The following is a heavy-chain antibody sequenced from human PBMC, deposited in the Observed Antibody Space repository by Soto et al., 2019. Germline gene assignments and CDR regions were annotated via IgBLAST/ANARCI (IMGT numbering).Heavy chain of an antibody. Sequence: SETLSLTCTVSGGSISSYYWSWIRQPAGKGLEWIGRIYTSGSTNYNPSLKSRVTMSVDTSKNQFSLKLSSVTAADTAVYYCARDKSSSWYPSNWFDPWGQGTLVTVSS. CDR3: ARDKSSSWYPSNWFDP. CDR2: IYTSGST. D-gene: IGHD6-13*01. J-gene: IGHJ5*02. V-gene: IGHV4-4*07. CDR1: GGSISSYY.